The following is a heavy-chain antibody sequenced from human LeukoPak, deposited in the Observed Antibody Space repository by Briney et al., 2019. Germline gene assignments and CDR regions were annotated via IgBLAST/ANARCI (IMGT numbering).Heavy chain of an antibody. Sequence: GGSLRLSCAASGFSISSYAMHWVRQAPDKGLEWVASISYDGTYKYYADSVKGRFTISRDNSENTLYLQMNSLRPEDTAVYYCARGAHKRDDYGGFFDYWGQGTLVTVSS. V-gene: IGHV3-30*04. D-gene: IGHD4-23*01. CDR1: GFSISSYA. J-gene: IGHJ4*02. CDR2: ISYDGTYK. CDR3: ARGAHKRDDYGGFFDY.